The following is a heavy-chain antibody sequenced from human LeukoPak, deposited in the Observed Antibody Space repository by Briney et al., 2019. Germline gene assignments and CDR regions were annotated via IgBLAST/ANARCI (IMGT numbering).Heavy chain of an antibody. Sequence: HSQTLSLTCAISGDFVSSNSGAWSWIRQSPSRGLEWLGRTYYRSKWYNDYAVSVKSRITINPDTSKNQFSLQLNSVTPEDTAVYYCARSQYYFDYWGQGTLVSVSS. CDR1: GDFVSSNSGA. J-gene: IGHJ4*02. CDR3: ARSQYYFDY. V-gene: IGHV6-1*01. CDR2: TYYRSKWYN.